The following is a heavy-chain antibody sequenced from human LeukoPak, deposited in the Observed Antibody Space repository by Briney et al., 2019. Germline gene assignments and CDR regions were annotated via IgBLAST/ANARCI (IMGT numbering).Heavy chain of an antibody. V-gene: IGHV3-23*01. Sequence: GGSLRLPCAASGFTFSGYGMSWVRQAPGKGMLSVSAIRLNAVSKYSTHSVTGRFTISIHNSKNPLYLQLNSLRAQYTAIYYCAKGRYNFHYLGQGTLVTVSS. J-gene: IGHJ4*01. D-gene: IGHD5-18*01. CDR3: AKGRYNFHY. CDR1: GFTFSGYG. CDR2: IRLNAVSK.